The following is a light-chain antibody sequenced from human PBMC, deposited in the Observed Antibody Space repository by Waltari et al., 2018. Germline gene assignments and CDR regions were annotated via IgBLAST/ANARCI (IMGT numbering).Light chain of an antibody. CDR2: DAS. CDR3: QKYVSLPAT. V-gene: IGKV3-20*01. Sequence: EIVLTQSPGPLSLSQGESATLSCRASQSVSRSLAWYQQKHGQAPRLLIYDASTRATGIPDRFSGSGSGTDFSLTISRLEPEDFAVYYCQKYVSLPATFGQGTKVEIK. CDR1: QSVSRS. J-gene: IGKJ1*01.